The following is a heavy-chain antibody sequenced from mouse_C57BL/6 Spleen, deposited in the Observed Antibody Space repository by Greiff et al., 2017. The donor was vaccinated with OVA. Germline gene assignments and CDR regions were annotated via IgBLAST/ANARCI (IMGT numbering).Heavy chain of an antibody. Sequence: VQLQESGPGLVKPSQSLSLTCSVTGYSITSGYYWHWIRQFPGNKLEWMGYISYDGSNNYNPSLKNRISITRDTSKNQFFLKLNSVTTEDTATYDCARGEDIGLRVDDWGQGTTLTVSA. CDR2: ISYDGSN. CDR1: GYSITSGYY. D-gene: IGHD1-1*01. V-gene: IGHV3-6*01. CDR3: ARGEDIGLRVDD. J-gene: IGHJ2*01.